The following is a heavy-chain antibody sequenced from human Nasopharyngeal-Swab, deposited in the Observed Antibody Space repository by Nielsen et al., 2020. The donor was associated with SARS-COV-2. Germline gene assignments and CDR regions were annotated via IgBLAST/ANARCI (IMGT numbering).Heavy chain of an antibody. D-gene: IGHD1-1*01. Sequence: ASVKISCKASGYTFTSYAMSWVRHNPGQGLEWRGWINTNTGNPTYAQGFTGRVVFSLDTSVSTASLQISSLKAEDTAVYYCARGMNDNDNCDYWGQGTLVTVTS. CDR1: GYTFTSYA. CDR2: INTNTGNP. CDR3: ARGMNDNDNCDY. V-gene: IGHV7-4-1*02. J-gene: IGHJ4*02.